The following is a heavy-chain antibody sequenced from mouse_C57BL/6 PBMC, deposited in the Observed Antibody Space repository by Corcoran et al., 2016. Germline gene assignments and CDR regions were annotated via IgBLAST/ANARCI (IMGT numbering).Heavy chain of an antibody. CDR3: ARSPLLYSNYETWFAY. D-gene: IGHD2-5*01. Sequence: DVQLQQSGPELVKPGASVKILCKASGYTFTDYNMDWVKQSHGKSLEWIGDINPNNGGTIYNQKFKGKATLTVDKSSSTAYMEPRSLTSEDTAVYYCARSPLLYSNYETWFAYWGQGTLVTVSA. CDR1: GYTFTDYN. CDR2: INPNNGGT. J-gene: IGHJ3*01. V-gene: IGHV1-18*01.